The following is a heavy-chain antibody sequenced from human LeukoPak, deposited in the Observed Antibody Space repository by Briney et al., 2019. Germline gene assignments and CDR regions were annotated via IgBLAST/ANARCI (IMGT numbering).Heavy chain of an antibody. CDR3: ARGDDFWSGYYFDY. D-gene: IGHD3-3*01. CDR1: GGSISSYS. J-gene: IGHJ4*02. Sequence: SETLSLTCIVSGGSISSYSWNWIRQSPGKGLEWVGYISHSGTTSYNSSLKSRVTISVDTSKNQLSLKLTSVTAADTAVYYCARGDDFWSGYYFDYWGQGTLVTVSS. V-gene: IGHV4-59*08. CDR2: ISHSGTT.